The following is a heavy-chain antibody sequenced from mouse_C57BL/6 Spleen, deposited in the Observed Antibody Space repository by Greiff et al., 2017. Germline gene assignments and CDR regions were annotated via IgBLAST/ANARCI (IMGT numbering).Heavy chain of an antibody. Sequence: VQLQQSGPVLVKPGASVQMSCKASGYTFTDYYMNWVKQSHGKSLEWIGVITPYNGGTSYNQKFKGKATLTVDKSSSTAYMELNSLTSEDSAVYYCARSGGSSYDWYFDVWGTGTTVTVSS. CDR1: GYTFTDYY. D-gene: IGHD1-1*01. CDR2: ITPYNGGT. V-gene: IGHV1-19*01. J-gene: IGHJ1*03. CDR3: ARSGGSSYDWYFDV.